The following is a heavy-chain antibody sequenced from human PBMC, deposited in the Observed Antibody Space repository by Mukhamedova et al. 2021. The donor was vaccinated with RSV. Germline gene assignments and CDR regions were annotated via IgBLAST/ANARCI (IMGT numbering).Heavy chain of an antibody. CDR2: IKSTTDGGTT. CDR3: TADFDY. J-gene: IGHJ4*02. Sequence: EWVGRIKSTTDGGTTDYAAPVKGRFTISRDDSKNTLYLQMNSLKTEDTAVYYCTADFDYWGQGTLVTVSS. V-gene: IGHV3-15*01.